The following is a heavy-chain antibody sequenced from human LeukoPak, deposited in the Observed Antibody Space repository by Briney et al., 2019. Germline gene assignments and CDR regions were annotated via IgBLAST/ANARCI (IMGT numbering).Heavy chain of an antibody. CDR1: GGSISSYF. Sequence: SETLSLTCTVSGGSISSYFWSWIRQPAGKGLEWIGRICTSGSTNYKPSLKSRVTISLDTSKNQFYLKLSSVTAADTAVYYCARGPTRYYFDYWGQGTLVTVSS. V-gene: IGHV4-4*07. CDR3: ARGPTRYYFDY. D-gene: IGHD4-11*01. CDR2: ICTSGST. J-gene: IGHJ4*02.